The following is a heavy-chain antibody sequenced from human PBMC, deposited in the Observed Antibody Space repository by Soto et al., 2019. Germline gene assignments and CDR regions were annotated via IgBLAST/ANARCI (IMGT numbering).Heavy chain of an antibody. Sequence: QVQLQESGPGLVKPSETLSLSCSVSGGSISGHYWSWVRQTPGKGLEWIGYMYYSGSTNYNPSLKRRVTLSVDTSKDHFYLRLPSVTAADTAVYSCARGPYYDLIWNYYYMDVWGKGTTVTVSS. CDR3: ARGPYYDLIWNYYYMDV. V-gene: IGHV4-59*08. CDR1: GGSISGHY. D-gene: IGHD3-16*01. CDR2: MYYSGST. J-gene: IGHJ6*03.